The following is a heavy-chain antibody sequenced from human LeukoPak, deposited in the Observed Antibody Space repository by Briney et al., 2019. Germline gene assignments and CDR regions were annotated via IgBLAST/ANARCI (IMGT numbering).Heavy chain of an antibody. CDR2: ITGSGGNT. D-gene: IGHD3-9*01. CDR1: GFTFSNYA. V-gene: IGHV3-23*01. J-gene: IGHJ4*02. Sequence: PGASLRLYCAASGFTFSNYAMSWVRQAPGKGLEWVSAITGSGGNTYYADSVKGRFTISRDNSKNTVFLQMNSLRHEDTAIYYCVIWGDYDVLTGYYVSDYWGQGTLVTVSS. CDR3: VIWGDYDVLTGYYVSDY.